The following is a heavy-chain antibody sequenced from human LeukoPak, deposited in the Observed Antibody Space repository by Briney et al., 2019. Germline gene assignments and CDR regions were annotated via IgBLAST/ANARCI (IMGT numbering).Heavy chain of an antibody. D-gene: IGHD2-15*01. Sequence: GASVKVSCKASGYTFTSYDINWVRQATGQGLEWMGWMNPNSGNTGYAQKFQGRVTMTRNTSISTAYMELSSLRSEDTAVYYCARTRTLGYCSGGSCYGTDPHSFDPWGQGTLVTVSS. CDR2: MNPNSGNT. CDR1: GYTFTSYD. CDR3: ARTRTLGYCSGGSCYGTDPHSFDP. V-gene: IGHV1-8*01. J-gene: IGHJ5*02.